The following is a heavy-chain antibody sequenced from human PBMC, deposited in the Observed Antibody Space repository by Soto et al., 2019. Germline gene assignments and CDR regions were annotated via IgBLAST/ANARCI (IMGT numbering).Heavy chain of an antibody. CDR2: INSDVSST. J-gene: IGHJ4*02. CDR1: GFTFSSYW. D-gene: IGHD6-13*01. Sequence: EVQLVESGGGLVQPGGSLRLSCAASGFTFSSYWMHWVRQAPGKGLVWVSRINSDVSSTSYADSVKGRFTISRDNAKNTRYLQMNSLSAEDTAVYYCARSLPYSSSLPSDYWGQGTLVTVSS. V-gene: IGHV3-74*01. CDR3: ARSLPYSSSLPSDY.